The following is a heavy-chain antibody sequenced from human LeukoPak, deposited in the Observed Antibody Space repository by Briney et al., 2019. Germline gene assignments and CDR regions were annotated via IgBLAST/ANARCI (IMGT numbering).Heavy chain of an antibody. Sequence: PGESLRLSCAASGFTFSTYAMNWVRQAPGKGLQWVSSITGSGGRAFYADSVKGRFTVSRDNSRNTLFLEMSSLRAEDTAIYYCAKDCDRSGYYFQYMDAWGKGTPVTVSS. CDR1: GFTFSTYA. D-gene: IGHD3-22*01. J-gene: IGHJ6*03. V-gene: IGHV3-23*01. CDR3: AKDCDRSGYYFQYMDA. CDR2: ITGSGGRA.